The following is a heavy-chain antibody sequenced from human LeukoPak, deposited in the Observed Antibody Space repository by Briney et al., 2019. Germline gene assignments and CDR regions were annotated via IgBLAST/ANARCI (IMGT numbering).Heavy chain of an antibody. V-gene: IGHV3-21*01. J-gene: IGHJ4*02. D-gene: IGHD4-17*01. CDR1: GFTFSTYT. Sequence: PGGSLRLSCAASGFTFSTYTMNWVRQAPGKGLEWVSSISSSSSYIYYADSVKARFTISRDNAKNSLYLQVNSLRAEDTAVYYCARDRTTVTTFDYWGQGTLVTVSP. CDR3: ARDRTTVTTFDY. CDR2: ISSSSSYI.